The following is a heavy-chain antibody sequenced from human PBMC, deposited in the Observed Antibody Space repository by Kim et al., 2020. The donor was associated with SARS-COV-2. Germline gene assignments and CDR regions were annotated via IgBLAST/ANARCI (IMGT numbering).Heavy chain of an antibody. V-gene: IGHV3-23*01. Sequence: GGSLRLSCAASGFTFTTYAMTWVRQAPGKGLEWVSGISGSGHNTYYADSVKGRFTISRDNAKNTLYLQMNNLRAEDTSLYYCVKGPAHFDQWGQGTLVTVSS. J-gene: IGHJ4*02. CDR3: VKGPAHFDQ. CDR1: GFTFTTYA. CDR2: ISGSGHNT.